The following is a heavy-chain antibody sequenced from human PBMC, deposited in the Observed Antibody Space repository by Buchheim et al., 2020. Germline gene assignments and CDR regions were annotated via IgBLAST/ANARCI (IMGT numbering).Heavy chain of an antibody. CDR3: ARGPRSITWFDP. J-gene: IGHJ5*02. CDR1: GGSVSSGNYY. V-gene: IGHV4-61*01. CDR2: IYYSGNT. D-gene: IGHD6-6*01. Sequence: QVQLQESGPGLAKPSETLSLTCTVSGGSVSSGNYYWSWIRQPPGKGLEWIGSIYYSGNTNYNPSLKSRVTISVDTSKNQFSLKLISLTAADTAVYYCARGPRSITWFDPWGQGTL.